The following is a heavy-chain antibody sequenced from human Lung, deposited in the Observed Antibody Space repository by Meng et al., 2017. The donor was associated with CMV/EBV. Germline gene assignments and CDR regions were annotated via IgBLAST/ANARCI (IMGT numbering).Heavy chain of an antibody. J-gene: IGHJ5*02. V-gene: IGHV3-7*04. CDR1: GFTFSNYW. CDR2: INQDGSEK. D-gene: IGHD2-15*01. Sequence: GESLKISCAASGFTFSNYWMSWVRQAPGKGLEWVASINQDGSEKHYIDSVKGRFTISRDNAKNALYLEKKSQRAEDTGLYLCVRGSGRERFDTWGQGTLVTVSS. CDR3: VRGSGRERFDT.